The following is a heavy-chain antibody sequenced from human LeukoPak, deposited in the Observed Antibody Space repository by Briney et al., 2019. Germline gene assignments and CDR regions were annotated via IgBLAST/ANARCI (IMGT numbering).Heavy chain of an antibody. V-gene: IGHV3-30*02. D-gene: IGHD6-6*01. Sequence: GGSLRLSCAASGFTFSSYGMHWVRRAPGKGLEWVAFIRYDGGNKYYADSVKGRFTISRDNSKKTLYLQMSSLRGEDTAVYYCARDFEYTSSAGTFDYWGQGTRVTVTS. CDR2: IRYDGGNK. J-gene: IGHJ4*02. CDR1: GFTFSSYG. CDR3: ARDFEYTSSAGTFDY.